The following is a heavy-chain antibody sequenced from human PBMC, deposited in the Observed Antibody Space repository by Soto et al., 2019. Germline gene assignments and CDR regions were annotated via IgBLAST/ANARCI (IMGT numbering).Heavy chain of an antibody. J-gene: IGHJ6*02. D-gene: IGHD4-17*01. V-gene: IGHV1-69*08. CDR1: GGTFSSYT. CDR3: ATDYGDHYYYGMDV. Sequence: QVQLVQSGAEVKKPGSSVKVSCKASGGTFSSYTISWVRQAPGQGLEWMGRIIPILGIANYAQKFQGRVTITADKSTSTAYMELSSLRSEDTAVYYCATDYGDHYYYGMDVWGQGTTVTVSS. CDR2: IIPILGIA.